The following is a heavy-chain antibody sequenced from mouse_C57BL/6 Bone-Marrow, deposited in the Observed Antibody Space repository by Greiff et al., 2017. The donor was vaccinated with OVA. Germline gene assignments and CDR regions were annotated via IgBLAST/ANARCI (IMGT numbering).Heavy chain of an antibody. V-gene: IGHV2-9-1*01. D-gene: IGHD2-4*01. CDR3: ATYDYDAWFAY. CDR2: IWTGGGT. CDR1: GFSLTSYA. Sequence: VHLVESGPGLVAPSQSLSITCTVSGFSLTSYAISWVRQPPGKGLEWLGVIWTGGGTNYNSALKPRLSISKDNSKSQDFLKMNSLQTDDTARYYCATYDYDAWFAYWGQGTLVTVSA. J-gene: IGHJ3*01.